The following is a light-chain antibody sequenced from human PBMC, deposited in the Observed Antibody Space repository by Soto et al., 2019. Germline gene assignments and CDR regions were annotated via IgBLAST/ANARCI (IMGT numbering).Light chain of an antibody. V-gene: IGKV3-20*01. CDR1: QSVTSSY. CDR3: QYYGRSRT. CDR2: GAS. Sequence: EIVLTQSPGSLSLSPGERATLSCRASQSVTSSYLAWYQQKPGQAPRLLIYGASSRATGIPDRFSGSGSGTDFTLTISRLEPEDLAVYYCQYYGRSRTFGQGTNMEIK. J-gene: IGKJ1*01.